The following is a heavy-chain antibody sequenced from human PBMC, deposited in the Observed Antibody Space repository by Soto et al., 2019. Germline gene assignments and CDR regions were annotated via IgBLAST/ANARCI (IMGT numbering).Heavy chain of an antibody. J-gene: IGHJ4*02. D-gene: IGHD1-1*01. V-gene: IGHV1-18*01. CDR1: GYTFTSYG. CDR2: ISAHNGNT. CDR3: ARGRYGDY. Sequence: QVHLVQSGAEVKKPGASVKVSCKASGYTFTSYGITWVRQAPGQGLEWMGWISAHNGNTAYAQKLQGRVIVTRDTSTSTAAMEPRSLISDDTAVYYCARGRYGDYWGQGALVTVAS.